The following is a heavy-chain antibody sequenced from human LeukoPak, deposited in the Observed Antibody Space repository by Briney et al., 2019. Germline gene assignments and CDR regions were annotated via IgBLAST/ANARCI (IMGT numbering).Heavy chain of an antibody. D-gene: IGHD1-1*01. CDR3: AKTATGTTSLNWFDP. CDR2: IRYDGSNK. Sequence: PGGSLRLSCAASGFTFSSYGMHWVRQAPGKGLEWVAFIRYDGSNKYYADSVKGRFTISRDNSKNTLYLQMNSLRAEDTAVYYCAKTATGTTSLNWFDPWGQGTLVTVSS. CDR1: GFTFSSYG. V-gene: IGHV3-30*02. J-gene: IGHJ5*02.